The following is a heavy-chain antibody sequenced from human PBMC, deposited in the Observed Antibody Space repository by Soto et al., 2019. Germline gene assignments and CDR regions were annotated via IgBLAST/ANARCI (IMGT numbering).Heavy chain of an antibody. Sequence: ASVKVSCTASGYTFTNYGISWVRQAPGQGLEWMGWINVYNGNTKYAQKVQGRVTMTTDTSTSTAYMELSSLRSEDTAVYYCARWGYYYDSSGYYPPSYYFDYWGQGTLVTVSS. D-gene: IGHD3-22*01. CDR1: GYTFTNYG. V-gene: IGHV1-18*01. CDR3: ARWGYYYDSSGYYPPSYYFDY. J-gene: IGHJ4*02. CDR2: INVYNGNT.